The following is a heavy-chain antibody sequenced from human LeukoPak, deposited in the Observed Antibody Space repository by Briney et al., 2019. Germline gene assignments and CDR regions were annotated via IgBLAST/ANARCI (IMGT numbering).Heavy chain of an antibody. Sequence: PETLSLTCTVSGGSVSSGSYYWSWIRQPPGKGLEWIGYIYYSGSTNYNPSLKSRVTISVDTSKNQFSLKLSSVTAADTAVYYCATSSSWWRGCDYWGQGTLVTVSS. CDR3: ATSSSWWRGCDY. CDR1: GGSVSSGSYY. D-gene: IGHD6-13*01. J-gene: IGHJ4*02. V-gene: IGHV4-61*01. CDR2: IYYSGST.